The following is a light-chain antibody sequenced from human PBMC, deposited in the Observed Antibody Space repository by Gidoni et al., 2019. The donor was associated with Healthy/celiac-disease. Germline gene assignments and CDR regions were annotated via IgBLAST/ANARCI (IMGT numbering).Light chain of an antibody. Sequence: DIVMTQSPDSLAVSLGERATINCKSSQSVLYSSNNKNYLAWYQQKPGPPPKLLIYWASTRESWVPDRFSGSGSGTDFTLTISSLQAEDVAVYYCQQDYSTPPDTFGQGTKLEIK. V-gene: IGKV4-1*01. CDR2: WAS. J-gene: IGKJ2*01. CDR1: QSVLYSSNNKNY. CDR3: QQDYSTPPDT.